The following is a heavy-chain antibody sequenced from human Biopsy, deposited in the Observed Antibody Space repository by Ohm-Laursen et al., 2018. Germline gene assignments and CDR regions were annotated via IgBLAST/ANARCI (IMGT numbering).Heavy chain of an antibody. D-gene: IGHD3-10*01. V-gene: IGHV1-46*01. Sequence: ASVKASCTASGYTFTNYYMHWVRQPPGQGLEWMGIINPSGSDATYAQKFQGRVTMTRDTSTSTAYMDLSSLRSEDTAVYYCAADSGSGSHFRFDYWGQGALVSVSS. CDR1: GYTFTNYY. CDR2: INPSGSDA. CDR3: AADSGSGSHFRFDY. J-gene: IGHJ4*02.